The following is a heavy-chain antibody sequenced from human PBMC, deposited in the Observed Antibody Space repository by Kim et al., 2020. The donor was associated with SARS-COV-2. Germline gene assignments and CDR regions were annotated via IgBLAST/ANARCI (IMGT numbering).Heavy chain of an antibody. V-gene: IGHV4-59*13. CDR1: GGSISSYY. CDR3: ARKLGYCSSTSCYAGGGAFDI. D-gene: IGHD2-2*01. J-gene: IGHJ3*02. Sequence: SETLSLTCTVSGGSISSYYWSWIRQPPGKGLEWIGYIYYSGSTNYNPSLKSRVTISVDTSKNQFSLKLSSVTAADTAVYYCARKLGYCSSTSCYAGGGAFDIWGQGTMVTVSS. CDR2: IYYSGST.